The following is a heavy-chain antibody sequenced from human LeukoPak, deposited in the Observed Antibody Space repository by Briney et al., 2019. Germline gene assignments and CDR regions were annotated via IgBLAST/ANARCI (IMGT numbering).Heavy chain of an antibody. CDR2: ISSNRNTI. CDR3: AKGSREWELLDAFDI. Sequence: GGSLKLSCAASGFTFSSQSMNWVRQAPGKGLGWVSYISSNRNTIYYADSVKGRLTSSRDNAKKSLYLQMNSLRVEDTAVYYCAKGSREWELLDAFDIWGQGTMVTVSS. D-gene: IGHD1-26*01. J-gene: IGHJ3*02. V-gene: IGHV3-48*01. CDR1: GFTFSSQS.